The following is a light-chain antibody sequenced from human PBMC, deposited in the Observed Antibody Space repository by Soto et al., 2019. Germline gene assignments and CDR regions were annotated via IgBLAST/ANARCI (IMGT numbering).Light chain of an antibody. CDR2: GAS. V-gene: IGKV3-20*01. CDR1: QSVSSNY. J-gene: IGKJ4*01. CDR3: QKYGTSPPLT. Sequence: EIVLTQSPGTLSLSPGERATLSCRASQSVSSNYLAWYQQKPGQAPRLLIYGASSRATGIPDRFSGSGSATVFTPISRLEPEDFAVYYCQKYGTSPPLTFGGGTKVEIK.